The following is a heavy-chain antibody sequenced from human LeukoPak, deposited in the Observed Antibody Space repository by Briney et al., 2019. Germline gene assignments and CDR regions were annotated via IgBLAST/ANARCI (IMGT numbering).Heavy chain of an antibody. CDR1: GYTFTSYG. CDR3: ASASGGDYFDY. Sequence: GASVKVSCKASGYTFTSYGISWVRQAPGQGLEWMGWISAYDDNTNYAQKLQGRVTMTTDTSTSTAYMELRSLRSDDTAVYYCASASGGDYFDYWGQGTLVTVSS. D-gene: IGHD3-16*01. J-gene: IGHJ4*02. CDR2: ISAYDDNT. V-gene: IGHV1-18*01.